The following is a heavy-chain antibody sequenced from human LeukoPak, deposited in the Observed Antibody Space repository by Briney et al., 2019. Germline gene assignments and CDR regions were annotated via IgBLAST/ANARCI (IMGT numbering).Heavy chain of an antibody. CDR3: TTNADLDC. CDR2: IKSGDGGTT. J-gene: IGHJ4*02. V-gene: IGHV3-15*01. Sequence: GGSLRLSCAASGFTFSNAWMTWVRQAPGKGLEWVGRIKSGDGGTTDYAAPVKGRFTISRDDSKNTLYLQMNSLKTEDTALYYCTTNADLDCWGQGPLVTVSS. CDR1: GFTFSNAW. D-gene: IGHD2-2*01.